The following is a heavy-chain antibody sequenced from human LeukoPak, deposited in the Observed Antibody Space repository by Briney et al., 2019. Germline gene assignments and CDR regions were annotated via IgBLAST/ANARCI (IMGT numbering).Heavy chain of an antibody. Sequence: PSETLSLTCTVSGGSISSGSYYWSWIRQPAGKGLEWIGRIYTSGSTNYNPSLKSRVTISVDTSKTQFSLKLSSVAAADTAVYYCARLSVAGVGSYYYGMDVWGQGTAVTVSS. V-gene: IGHV4-61*02. D-gene: IGHD6-19*01. CDR2: IYTSGST. CDR3: ARLSVAGVGSYYYGMDV. CDR1: GGSISSGSYY. J-gene: IGHJ6*02.